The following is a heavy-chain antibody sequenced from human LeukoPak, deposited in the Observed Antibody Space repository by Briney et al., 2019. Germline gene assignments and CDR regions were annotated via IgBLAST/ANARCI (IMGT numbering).Heavy chain of an antibody. Sequence: GGSLRLSCAASGFTFSSYSMNWVRQAPGKGLEWVSSISSSSSYIYYADSVKGRFTISRDNAKNTLYLQMNSLRAEDTAVYYCAKDDNYIRFLSWGQGTLVTVSS. CDR2: ISSSSSYI. CDR3: AKDDNYIRFLS. D-gene: IGHD3-16*01. V-gene: IGHV3-21*04. CDR1: GFTFSSYS. J-gene: IGHJ5*02.